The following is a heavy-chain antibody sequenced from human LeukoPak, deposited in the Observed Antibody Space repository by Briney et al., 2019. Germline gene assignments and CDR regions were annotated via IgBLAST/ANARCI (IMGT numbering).Heavy chain of an antibody. CDR3: ARVPHYYFGYGYFDS. Sequence: SETLSRTYGAEGGSFSGCYWRWIRQPPGNVQGWIGEMDQSGTTNYNPSLKSRVSISVDTSKKPFSLTLTSMTAADTAVYYCARVPHYYFGYGYFDSWGQGTLVTVSS. CDR2: MDQSGTT. V-gene: IGHV4-34*01. CDR1: GGSFSGCY. D-gene: IGHD3-10*01. J-gene: IGHJ4*02.